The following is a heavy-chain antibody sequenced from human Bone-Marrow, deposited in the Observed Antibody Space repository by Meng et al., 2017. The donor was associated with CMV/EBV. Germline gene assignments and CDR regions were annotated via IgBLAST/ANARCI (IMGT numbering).Heavy chain of an antibody. V-gene: IGHV4-34*01. CDR2: INHSGST. J-gene: IGHJ6*02. Sequence: SETLSLTCAVYGGSFSGYYWSWIRQPPGKGLEWIGEINHSGSTNYNPSLKSRVTISVDTSKNQFSLKLSSVTAADTAVYYCARGGARYCSSTSCYRYYYYYGMDVWGQGTTATVSS. CDR3: ARGGARYCSSTSCYRYYYYYGMDV. D-gene: IGHD2-2*02. CDR1: GGSFSGYY.